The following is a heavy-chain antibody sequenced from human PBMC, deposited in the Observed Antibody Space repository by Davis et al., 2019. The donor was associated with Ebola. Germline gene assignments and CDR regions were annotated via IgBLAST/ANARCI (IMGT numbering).Heavy chain of an antibody. V-gene: IGHV3-23*01. CDR2: ISGRGLTT. CDR1: GFTFSNYG. J-gene: IGHJ3*02. D-gene: IGHD6-19*01. CDR3: AKGSDGWYWAFDI. Sequence: GESLKISCAASGFTFSNYGMAWVRQAPGKGLEWVSGISGRGLTTEYADNVQGRFTISRDNSKNTLFLQMNSLRDEDTAVYYCAKGSDGWYWAFDIWGQGTMVTVSS.